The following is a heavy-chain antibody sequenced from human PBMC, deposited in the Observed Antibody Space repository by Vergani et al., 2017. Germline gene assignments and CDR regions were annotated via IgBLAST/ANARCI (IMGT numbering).Heavy chain of an antibody. V-gene: IGHV4-61*02. D-gene: IGHD2-21*01. CDR2: IYTSGAT. CDR3: ARDGGEYDKDALDV. CDR1: GGSFSTGGQS. J-gene: IGHJ3*01. Sequence: QVQLQESGPGLVKPSQTLSLTCTVSGGSFSTGGQSWTWLRQSAGKGLEWIGRIYTSGATTYNPSLRSRAIMSVDASKNQFSLKLTSVTAADTAVYYCARDGGEYDKDALDVWGQGTKVTVTS.